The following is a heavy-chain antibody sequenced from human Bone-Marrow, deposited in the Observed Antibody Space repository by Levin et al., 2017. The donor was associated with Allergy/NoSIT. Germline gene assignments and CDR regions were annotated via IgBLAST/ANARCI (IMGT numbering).Heavy chain of an antibody. D-gene: IGHD3-10*01. CDR2: IYSSGSA. Sequence: KASETLSLTCTVSGDSVRSGGYYWSWIRQPPGKGLEWIGYIYSSGSANYNPSLKSRVTMSVDTSKNQFSLKLSSVTAADTAVYFCARAVTGRYPDYWGQGTLVTVSS. CDR3: ARAVTGRYPDY. V-gene: IGHV4-61*08. CDR1: GDSVRSGGYY. J-gene: IGHJ4*02.